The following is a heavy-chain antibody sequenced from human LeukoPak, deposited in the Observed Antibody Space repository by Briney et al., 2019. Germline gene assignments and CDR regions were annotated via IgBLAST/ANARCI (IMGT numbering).Heavy chain of an antibody. Sequence: SETLSLTCTVSGGSISSYYWSWIRQPAGKGLEWIGRIYTSGSITYNPSLKSRVTISVDTSKNQFSLKLSSVTAADTAVYYCARADIVATIGVFDYWGQGTLVTVSS. CDR2: IYTSGSI. V-gene: IGHV4-4*07. CDR1: GGSISSYY. J-gene: IGHJ4*02. D-gene: IGHD5-12*01. CDR3: ARADIVATIGVFDY.